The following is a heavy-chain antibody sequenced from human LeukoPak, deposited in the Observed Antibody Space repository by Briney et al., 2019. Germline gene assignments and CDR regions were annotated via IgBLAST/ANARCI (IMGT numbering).Heavy chain of an antibody. CDR2: ISYDGSNK. Sequence: GGSLRLSCAASGFTFSSYGMHWVRQAPGKGLEWVAVISYDGSNKYYADSVKGRFTISRDNSKNTLYLQMNSLRAEDTAVYYCAKDQTRKYYYGMDVWGKGTTVTVSS. J-gene: IGHJ6*04. CDR3: AKDQTRKYYYGMDV. CDR1: GFTFSSYG. D-gene: IGHD1-14*01. V-gene: IGHV3-30*18.